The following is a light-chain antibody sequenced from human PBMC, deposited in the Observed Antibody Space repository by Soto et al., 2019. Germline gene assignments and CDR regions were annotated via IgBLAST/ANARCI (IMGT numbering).Light chain of an antibody. J-gene: IGKJ4*01. V-gene: IGKV1-9*01. CDR2: GAS. Sequence: IQLTQAPSSLYASVGDRVTIPCRASQGISSYLAWYQQKPGKAPKLLIYGASILQSGVPSRFSGSGSETDFTLTINSLQPEDFATYYCQQLNSYPLTFGGGTKVDIK. CDR3: QQLNSYPLT. CDR1: QGISSY.